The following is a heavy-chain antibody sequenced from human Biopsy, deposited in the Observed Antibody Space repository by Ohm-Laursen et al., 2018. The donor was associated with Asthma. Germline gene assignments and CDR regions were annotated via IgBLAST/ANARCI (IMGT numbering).Heavy chain of an antibody. V-gene: IGHV3-48*04. J-gene: IGHJ4*02. Sequence: LSLICAASGFTFSSYSMNWVRQAPGKGLEWVAYISSRGSNIFYAGSVKGRFTISRDNAKKSLFLEMNSLTVEDTAVYFCARGYSTSWYFGYWGQGTLVTVSS. CDR2: ISSRGSNI. D-gene: IGHD6-13*01. CDR1: GFTFSSYS. CDR3: ARGYSTSWYFGY.